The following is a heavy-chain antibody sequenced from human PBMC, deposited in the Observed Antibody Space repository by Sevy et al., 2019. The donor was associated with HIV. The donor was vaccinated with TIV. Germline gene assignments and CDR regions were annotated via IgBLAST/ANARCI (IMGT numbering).Heavy chain of an antibody. Sequence: ASVKVSCKVSGYTLTELSMHWVRQAPGKGLEWMGGFDPEDGETIYAQKFQGRVTMTEDTSTDTAYMELSSLRSEDTAVYYCAIDRVIVGVGGYWFDPWGQGTLVTVSS. V-gene: IGHV1-24*01. CDR2: FDPEDGET. J-gene: IGHJ5*02. CDR1: GYTLTELS. CDR3: AIDRVIVGVGGYWFDP. D-gene: IGHD1-26*01.